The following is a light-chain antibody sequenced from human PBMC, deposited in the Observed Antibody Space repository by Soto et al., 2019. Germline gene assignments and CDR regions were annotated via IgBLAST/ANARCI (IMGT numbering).Light chain of an antibody. CDR3: CSYADGSIYF. CDR2: YVD. J-gene: IGLJ1*01. CDR1: SRDVGAYDY. V-gene: IGLV2-14*03. Sequence: VLSPPSSVSGSPRQSITISCTGTSRDVGAYDYVSWYLQYPDKAPQLLIYYVDHRPSGVSSRFSGSKSGNTASLTISGLQAEDEGDYYCCSYADGSIYFFGTGTKVTVL.